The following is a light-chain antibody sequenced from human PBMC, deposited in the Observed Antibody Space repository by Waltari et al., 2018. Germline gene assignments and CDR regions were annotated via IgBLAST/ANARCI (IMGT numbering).Light chain of an antibody. CDR3: QQYNNWPRT. J-gene: IGKJ1*01. Sequence: MTQTPATLSVSPGERPTRPCTASQSISTTLAWYQQKPGQAPRLLIYGASTRATGIPARFSGSGSGTEFTLSISSLQSEDFAIYYCQQYNNWPRTFGQGTKVEIK. CDR2: GAS. V-gene: IGKV3-15*01. CDR1: QSISTT.